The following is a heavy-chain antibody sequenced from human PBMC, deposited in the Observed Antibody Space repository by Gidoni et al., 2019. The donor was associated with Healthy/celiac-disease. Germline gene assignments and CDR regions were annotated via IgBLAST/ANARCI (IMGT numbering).Heavy chain of an antibody. CDR1: GFTFSSYA. D-gene: IGHD3-22*01. V-gene: IGHV3-30-3*01. J-gene: IGHJ4*02. Sequence: QVQLVESGGGVVQPGRSLRLSCAASGFTFSSYAMHWVRQAPGKGLEWVAVISYDGSNKYYAYSVKGRFTISRDNSKNTLYLQMNSLRAEDTAVYYCARVPPGYYYDSRVPPDYWGQGTLVTVSS. CDR2: ISYDGSNK. CDR3: ARVPPGYYYDSRVPPDY.